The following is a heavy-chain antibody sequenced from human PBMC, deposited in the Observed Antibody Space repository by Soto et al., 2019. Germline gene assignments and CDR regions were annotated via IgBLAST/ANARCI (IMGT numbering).Heavy chain of an antibody. CDR3: ARDKITGLFDY. V-gene: IGHV4-34*01. J-gene: IGHJ4*02. Sequence: QVQLQQWGAGLLKPSETLSLTCAVYGGSFSGYYWTGIRQPPGTGLEWIGEINHSGSTNYNPSLKSRATISADTSKHQFFLRLTSVTAADTAVYYCARDKITGLFDYWGQGTLVTVSS. CDR2: INHSGST. D-gene: IGHD2-8*02. CDR1: GGSFSGYY.